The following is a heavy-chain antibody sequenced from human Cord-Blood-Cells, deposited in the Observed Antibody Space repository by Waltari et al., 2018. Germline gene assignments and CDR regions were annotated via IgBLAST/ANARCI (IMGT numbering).Heavy chain of an antibody. Sequence: QVQLQQWGAGLLKPSETLSLTCAVYGGSFSGYYWIWIRQPPGKGLEWIGEINHSGSTNYNPSLKSRVTISVDTSKNQFSLKLSSVTAADTAVYYCARSIVGATFDDYWGQGTLVTVSS. CDR2: INHSGST. CDR3: ARSIVGATFDDY. J-gene: IGHJ4*02. V-gene: IGHV4-34*01. CDR1: GGSFSGYY. D-gene: IGHD1-26*01.